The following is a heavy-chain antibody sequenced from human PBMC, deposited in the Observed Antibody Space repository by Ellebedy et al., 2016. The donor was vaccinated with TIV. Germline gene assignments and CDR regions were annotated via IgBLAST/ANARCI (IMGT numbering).Heavy chain of an antibody. CDR2: SRNKADNYAT. Sequence: GESLKISXAASGFTFSDQPMDWVRQAPGMGLEWVGRSRNKADNYATVYAASVRGRFIISRDGSKNSLYLQMNSLRAEDTAVYYCAKAIRVGATSLYFDYWGQGTLVTVSS. J-gene: IGHJ4*02. D-gene: IGHD1-26*01. CDR3: AKAIRVGATSLYFDY. CDR1: GFTFSDQP. V-gene: IGHV3-72*01.